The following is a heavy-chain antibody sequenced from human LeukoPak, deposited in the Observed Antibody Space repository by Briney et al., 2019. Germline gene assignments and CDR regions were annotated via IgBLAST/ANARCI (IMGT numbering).Heavy chain of an antibody. CDR2: IYYSGNT. D-gene: IGHD6-19*01. Sequence: SETLSLTCTVSGGSLSSSYWSWLRQPPGKGLEWIGYIYYSGNTNYNPSLKSRVTISVDTSKNQFSLKLSSVTAADTAVYYCARDSHPVAGIAWYFDLWGRGTLVTVSS. V-gene: IGHV4-59*12. CDR3: ARDSHPVAGIAWYFDL. J-gene: IGHJ2*01. CDR1: GGSLSSSY.